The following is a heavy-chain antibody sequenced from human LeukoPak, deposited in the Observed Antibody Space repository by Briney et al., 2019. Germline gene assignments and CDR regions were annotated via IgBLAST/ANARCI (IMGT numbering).Heavy chain of an antibody. Sequence: GGSLRLSCAASGFTFSSYAMNWVRQAPGKGLEWVSAISGSGDSTYYADSVRGRFTISRDNSKNTLHLQMDGLGAEDTAVYYCAKSRSSSTSCSNYWGQGTLVTVSS. CDR2: ISGSGDST. J-gene: IGHJ4*02. D-gene: IGHD2-2*01. CDR3: AKSRSSSTSCSNY. CDR1: GFTFSSYA. V-gene: IGHV3-23*01.